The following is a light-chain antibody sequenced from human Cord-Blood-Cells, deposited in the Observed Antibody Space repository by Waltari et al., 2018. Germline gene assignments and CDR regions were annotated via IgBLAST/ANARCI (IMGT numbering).Light chain of an antibody. CDR3: SSYAGSNNLGV. J-gene: IGLJ2*01. V-gene: IGLV2-8*01. Sequence: SALTQPPSASGSPGQSVTISCTGTSSDVGGYNYVSWYQQHPGKAPKLMIYEVSKRPSGVPDRFSGSKSGNTASLTVSGLQAEDEADYYCSSYAGSNNLGVFGGETKLTVL. CDR1: SSDVGGYNY. CDR2: EVS.